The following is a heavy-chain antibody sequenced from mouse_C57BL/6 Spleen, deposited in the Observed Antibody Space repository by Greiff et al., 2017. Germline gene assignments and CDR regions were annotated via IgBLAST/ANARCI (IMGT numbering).Heavy chain of an antibody. CDR1: GYTFTSYG. J-gene: IGHJ2*01. D-gene: IGHD4-1*01. Sequence: QVQLQQPGAELVKPGASVKLSCKASGYTFTSYGMHWVKQRPGQGLEWIGMIHPNSGSTNYNEKFKGKATLTVDKSSSTAYMQLSSLTSVDSAVYYCARGGLTGVLYFDYWGQGTTLTVSS. CDR2: IHPNSGST. CDR3: ARGGLTGVLYFDY. V-gene: IGHV1-64*01.